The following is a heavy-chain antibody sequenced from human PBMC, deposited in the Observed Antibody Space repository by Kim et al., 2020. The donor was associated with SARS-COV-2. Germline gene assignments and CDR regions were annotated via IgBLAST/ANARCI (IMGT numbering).Heavy chain of an antibody. V-gene: IGHV4-39*01. D-gene: IGHD6-13*01. CDR3: ARHETAAALRNPEQTLSDY. J-gene: IGHJ4*02. Sequence: SETLSLTCTVSGGSISSSSYYWGWIRQPPGKGLEWIGSIYYSGSTYYNPSLKSRVTISVDTSKNQFSLKLSSVTAADTAVYYCARHETAAALRNPEQTLSDYWGQGTLVTVSS. CDR1: GGSISSSSYY. CDR2: IYYSGST.